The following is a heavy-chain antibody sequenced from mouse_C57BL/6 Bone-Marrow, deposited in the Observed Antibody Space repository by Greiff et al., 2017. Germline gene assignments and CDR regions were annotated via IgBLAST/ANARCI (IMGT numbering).Heavy chain of an antibody. CDR3: ARALNWDLDY. CDR2: ISYDGSN. CDR1: GYSITSGYY. J-gene: IGHJ2*01. V-gene: IGHV3-6*01. Sequence: VQLQQSGPGLVKPSQSLSLTCSVTGYSITSGYYWNWIRQFPGNKLEWMGYISYDGSNNYNPSLKNRISITRDTSKNQFFLKLNSVTTEDTATYYCARALNWDLDYWGQGTTLTVSS. D-gene: IGHD4-1*02.